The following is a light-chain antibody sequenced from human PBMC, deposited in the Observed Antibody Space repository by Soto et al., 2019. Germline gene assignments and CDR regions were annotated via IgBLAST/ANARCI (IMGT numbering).Light chain of an antibody. CDR1: QFVSSR. V-gene: IGKV3-15*01. Sequence: DIVVTQSPSTLSAPPGERVTLSCRASQFVSSRLAWYQQRPGQVPRLLIYDTSTRAPGISARFSGSGSGTEFTLTISSLQSEDFAVYYCQEYIQWPPGMFGPGTKVDIK. CDR2: DTS. CDR3: QEYIQWPPGM. J-gene: IGKJ1*01.